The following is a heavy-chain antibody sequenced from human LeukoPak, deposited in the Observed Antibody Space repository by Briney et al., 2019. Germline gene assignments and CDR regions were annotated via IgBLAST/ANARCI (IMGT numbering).Heavy chain of an antibody. CDR1: GYIFTRYW. Sequence: GESLKISCKGFGYIFTRYWIAWVRQMPGKGLELMGIIYPGDSDTRYSPSFQGQVAISVDKSISTAYLQWTSLKASDTAMYYCARHEGSYGSGSYYAASWGQGTLVTVSS. D-gene: IGHD3-10*01. J-gene: IGHJ5*02. V-gene: IGHV5-51*01. CDR2: IYPGDSDT. CDR3: ARHEGSYGSGSYYAAS.